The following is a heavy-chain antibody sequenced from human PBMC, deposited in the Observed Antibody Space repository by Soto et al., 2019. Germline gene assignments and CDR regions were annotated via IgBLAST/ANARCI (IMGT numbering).Heavy chain of an antibody. D-gene: IGHD1-1*01. V-gene: IGHV1-69*12. CDR3: ARDKDRLQLGGNYYYILDV. Sequence: QVQLVQSGAEVKKPGSSVKVSCKASGGTFSTSAISWVRQAPGQGLEWVGGIMPVFATPDYAQNFQGRVTITADESTTTAYLELTSLRAGDTAVYYCARDKDRLQLGGNYYYILDVWGQGTAITVSS. CDR1: GGTFSTSA. CDR2: IMPVFATP. J-gene: IGHJ6*02.